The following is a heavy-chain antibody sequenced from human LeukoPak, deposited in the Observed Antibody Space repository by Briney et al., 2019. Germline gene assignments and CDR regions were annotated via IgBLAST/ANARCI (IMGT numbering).Heavy chain of an antibody. CDR2: ISESGGTI. CDR3: ARGYGSGRYSNWFDP. CDR1: GFTFSDYY. J-gene: IGHJ5*02. D-gene: IGHD3-10*01. V-gene: IGHV3-11*04. Sequence: PGGSLRLSCAASGFTFSDYYMTWIRQAPGKGLEWVSYISESGGTIHYADSVKGRFIISRDNAKNSLYLQMNGLRAEDTAVYYCARGYGSGRYSNWFDPWGQGTLVTVSS.